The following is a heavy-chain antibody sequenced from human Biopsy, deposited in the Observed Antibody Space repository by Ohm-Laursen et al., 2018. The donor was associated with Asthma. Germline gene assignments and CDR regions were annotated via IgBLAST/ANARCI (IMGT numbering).Heavy chain of an antibody. CDR3: ARGPNYHGSGRAPIGMDV. J-gene: IGHJ6*02. V-gene: IGHV4-59*01. D-gene: IGHD3-10*01. Sequence: SETLSLTCTVSGGSITSFYWSWTRQPPGKGLEWLGYIYYTGSDNYNPSLKSRVTISVDTSKNQFSLRLNSVTAADTAVYYCARGPNYHGSGRAPIGMDVWGQGTTVTVSS. CDR1: GGSITSFY. CDR2: IYYTGSD.